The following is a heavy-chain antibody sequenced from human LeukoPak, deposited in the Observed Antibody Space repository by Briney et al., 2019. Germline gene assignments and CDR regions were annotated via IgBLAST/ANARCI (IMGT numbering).Heavy chain of an antibody. V-gene: IGHV1-2*02. CDR3: ARVWNYHDSSACLEYFQE. CDR2: INPNSGGT. D-gene: IGHD3-22*01. J-gene: IGHJ1*01. CDR1: GYTFTGYY. Sequence: ASVKVSCKASGYTFTGYYMHWVRQAPGQGLEWMGWINPNSGGTKYAQKFQGRVTMTRDTSISTAYMDLSRLRSDDTAVYYCARVWNYHDSSACLEYFQEWGQGTLVTVSS.